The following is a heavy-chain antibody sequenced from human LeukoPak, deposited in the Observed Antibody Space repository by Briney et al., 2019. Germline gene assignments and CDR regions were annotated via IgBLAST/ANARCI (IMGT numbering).Heavy chain of an antibody. CDR3: ASHPFTGASFDY. D-gene: IGHD1-26*01. V-gene: IGHV3-21*01. Sequence: GGSLRLSCAASGFTFSSYSMNWVRQALGKGLEWVSSISSSSYIYYADSVKGRFTISRDNAKNSLYLQMNSLRAEDTAVYYCASHPFTGASFDYWGQGTLVTVSS. CDR2: ISSSSYI. CDR1: GFTFSSYS. J-gene: IGHJ4*02.